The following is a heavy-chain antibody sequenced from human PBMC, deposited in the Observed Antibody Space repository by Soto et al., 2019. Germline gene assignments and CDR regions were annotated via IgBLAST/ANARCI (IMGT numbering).Heavy chain of an antibody. CDR1: GFSVSSNY. V-gene: IGHV3-53*01. CDR3: ARDSTWIPYYHYVMDV. D-gene: IGHD5-18*01. Sequence: EVQLVESGGGLIQPGGSLRLSCAASGFSVSSNYMSWVRQAPGKGLEWVAVIYSGGHTHYADSVKGRFTISRDNSKNTLYLQMNSLRAEDTAVYYCARDSTWIPYYHYVMDVWGQGTTVTVSS. J-gene: IGHJ6*02. CDR2: IYSGGHT.